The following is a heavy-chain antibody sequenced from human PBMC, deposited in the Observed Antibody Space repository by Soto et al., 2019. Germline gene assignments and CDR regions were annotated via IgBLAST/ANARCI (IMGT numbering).Heavy chain of an antibody. Sequence: GASVKVSCKAQGYIFTKYGIGWVRQAPGHGLEWMGLINVYNGDRKVAQKFQDRVSMTTDTATDTAYMELKSLRSGDTAVYYCARLQLGGDRMLNWFDPWGLGTLVTVSS. CDR2: INVYNGDR. CDR1: GYIFTKYG. D-gene: IGHD2-21*02. V-gene: IGHV1-18*01. CDR3: ARLQLGGDRMLNWFDP. J-gene: IGHJ5*02.